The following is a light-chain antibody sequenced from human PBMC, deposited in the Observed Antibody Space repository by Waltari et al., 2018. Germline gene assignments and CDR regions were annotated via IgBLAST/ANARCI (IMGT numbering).Light chain of an antibody. CDR2: DAS. Sequence: TVLTQSPATLSLSPGERATLSCRASQSIGSSLAWYQQKPGQPPRLIMFDASIRATGIPARFSGSGSGTDFTLTISSLEPEDLAVYYCQQRSNPPAYTFGQGTKVEIK. CDR1: QSIGSS. J-gene: IGKJ2*01. CDR3: QQRSNPPAYT. V-gene: IGKV3-11*01.